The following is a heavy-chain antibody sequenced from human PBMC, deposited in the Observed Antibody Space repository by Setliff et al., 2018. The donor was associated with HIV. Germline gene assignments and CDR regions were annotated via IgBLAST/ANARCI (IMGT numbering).Heavy chain of an antibody. J-gene: IGHJ4*02. CDR2: IYYNGST. CDR1: GGSVGSGSYY. D-gene: IGHD4-17*01. V-gene: IGHV4-61*01. Sequence: KPSETLSLTCSVSGGSVGSGSYYWSWIRQSPGKGLEWLGYIYYNGSTTYNPSLRSRVTISIDTSKNQFSLNLRSVTAADTAVYYCARDPPGYGDSKDYWGQGKLVTVSS. CDR3: ARDPPGYGDSKDY.